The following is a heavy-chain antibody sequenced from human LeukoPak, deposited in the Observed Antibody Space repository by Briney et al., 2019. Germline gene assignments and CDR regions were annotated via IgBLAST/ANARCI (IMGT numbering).Heavy chain of an antibody. V-gene: IGHV3-23*01. J-gene: IGHJ4*02. CDR3: XXXPXGRCTGVICYYFDY. D-gene: IGHD2-15*01. Sequence: GGSLRLSCAASGFTFNNYAMSWVRQAPGKGLEWVSAISGSDAGTYYADSVKGRFTISRDNSKNTLYLQMNSLRAEDSAVYYXXXXPXGRCTGVICYYFDYWGQGTLVTVSS. CDR2: ISGSDAGT. CDR1: GFTFNNYA.